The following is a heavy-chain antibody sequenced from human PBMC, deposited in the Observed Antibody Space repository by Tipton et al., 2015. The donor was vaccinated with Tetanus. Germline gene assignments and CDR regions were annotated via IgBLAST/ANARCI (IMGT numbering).Heavy chain of an antibody. Sequence: TLSLTCSVSGGSITGYFWSWIRQPAGKGLEWIGNIYSSENSKYNPSLKSRATMSVDTSKNQFSLRLSSVTAADTAVYYCARVYCSGGSCYDGWGDWGQGTLVTVSS. J-gene: IGHJ4*02. CDR3: ARVYCSGGSCYDGWGD. CDR1: GGSITGYF. V-gene: IGHV4-4*07. CDR2: IYSSENS. D-gene: IGHD2-15*01.